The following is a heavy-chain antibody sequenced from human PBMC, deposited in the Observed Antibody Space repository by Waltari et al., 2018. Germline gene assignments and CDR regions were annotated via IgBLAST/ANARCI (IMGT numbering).Heavy chain of an antibody. CDR2: VYSSGSP. CDR1: GGSARAGISY. D-gene: IGHD3-10*01. J-gene: IGHJ4*02. V-gene: IGHV4-39*01. Sequence: QVQLQESGPRLVKPSEPLSLPCTVSGGSARAGISYWAWFRQPPGKGLEWIGSVYSSGSPHYKSSLKSRVTMSVDMSKNQFSLRLTSVTAADTATYYCARQSYGSGTYEFDFWGQGALVTVSS. CDR3: ARQSYGSGTYEFDF.